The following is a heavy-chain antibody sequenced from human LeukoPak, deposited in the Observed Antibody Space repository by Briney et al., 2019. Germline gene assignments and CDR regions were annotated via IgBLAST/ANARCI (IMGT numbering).Heavy chain of an antibody. J-gene: IGHJ4*02. CDR3: ARGPLQTYYFDY. CDR1: GGTFSSYA. V-gene: IGHV1-69*05. CDR2: IIPIFGTA. Sequence: SVKVSCKASGGTFSSYAISWVRQAPGQGLEWMGGIIPIFGTANYAQKFQGRVTITTDESTSTAYMELSSLRSEDAAVYYCARGPLQTYYFDYWGQGTLVTVSS.